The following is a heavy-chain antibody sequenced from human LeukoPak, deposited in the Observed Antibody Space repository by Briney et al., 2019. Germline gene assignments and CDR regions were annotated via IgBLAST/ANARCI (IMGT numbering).Heavy chain of an antibody. CDR1: GGSISSGGYY. J-gene: IGHJ4*02. V-gene: IGHV4-31*03. CDR2: IYYSGST. D-gene: IGHD3-9*01. Sequence: SETLSLTCTVSGGSISSGGYYRSWIRQHPGKGLEWIGYIYYSGSTYYNPSLKSRVTISVDTSKNQFSLKLSSVTAADTAVYYCARGLRYFDWTPNPSYYFDYWGQGTLVTVSS. CDR3: ARGLRYFDWTPNPSYYFDY.